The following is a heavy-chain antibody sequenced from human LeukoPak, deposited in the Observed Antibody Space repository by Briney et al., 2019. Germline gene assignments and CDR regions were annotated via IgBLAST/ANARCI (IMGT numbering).Heavy chain of an antibody. CDR2: INSDGINT. CDR1: GFTFSNYW. V-gene: IGHV3-74*01. CDR3: ERNLGQYIDTSENWFAP. J-gene: IGHJ5*02. Sequence: GSLRLSCAASGFTFSNYWMHWVRQAPGKGLVWVSRINSDGINTSCADSVKGRFTISRDNAKNTLNLQMNSLRAEDTAVYYCERNLGQYIDTSENWFAPWGKGPLVTVSS. D-gene: IGHD1-1*01.